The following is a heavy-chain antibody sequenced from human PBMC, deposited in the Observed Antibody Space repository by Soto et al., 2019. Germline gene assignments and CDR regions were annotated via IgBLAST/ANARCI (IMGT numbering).Heavy chain of an antibody. Sequence: SETLSLTCTVSGGSISSGGYYWSWIRQHPGKGLEWIGYIYYSGSTYYNPSLKSRVTISVDTSKNQFSLKLSSVTAADTAVYYCARDNNYYDSSGYYYYYGMDVWGKGPTVTVSS. J-gene: IGHJ6*04. CDR3: ARDNNYYDSSGYYYYYGMDV. CDR1: GGSISSGGYY. CDR2: IYYSGST. D-gene: IGHD3-22*01. V-gene: IGHV4-31*03.